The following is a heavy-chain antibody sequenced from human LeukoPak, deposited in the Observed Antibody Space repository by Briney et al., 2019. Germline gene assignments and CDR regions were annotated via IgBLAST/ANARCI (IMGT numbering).Heavy chain of an antibody. CDR3: ARDRGGYTYSHDY. Sequence: SETLSLTCTVSGGSFSRYYWSWIRQPPGKGLEWIGEIYHDGSTNYNPSLKSRVTISMDKSKNQLSLKLNFVTAADTAVYYCARDRGGYTYSHDYWGQGTLVTVSS. D-gene: IGHD5-18*01. CDR2: IYHDGST. V-gene: IGHV4-59*12. J-gene: IGHJ4*02. CDR1: GGSFSRYY.